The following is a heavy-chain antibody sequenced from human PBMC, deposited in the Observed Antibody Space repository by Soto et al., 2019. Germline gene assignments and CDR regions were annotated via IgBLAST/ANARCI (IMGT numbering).Heavy chain of an antibody. J-gene: IGHJ4*02. CDR2: ISYDGSNK. CDR3: AKGVGYLLDY. V-gene: IGHV3-30*18. CDR1: GFTFSSYG. Sequence: QVQLVESGGGVVQPGGSLRLSCAASGFTFSSYGMHWVRQAPGKGLEWVAVISYDGSNKYYADSVKGRFTISRDNSKKPLYQQMNSLRAEDTAVYYCAKGVGYLLDYWGQGTLVTRSS. D-gene: IGHD1-1*01.